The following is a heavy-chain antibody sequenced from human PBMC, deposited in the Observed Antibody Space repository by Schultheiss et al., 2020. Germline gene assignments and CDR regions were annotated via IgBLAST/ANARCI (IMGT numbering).Heavy chain of an antibody. V-gene: IGHV1-46*01. CDR1: GYIFTSQY. Sequence: ASVKVSCKASGYIFTSQYVHWVRQAPGQGLEWVGIINPNGGGTTYAQNLQGRVTMTGDTSTNTVYMELRSLRFEDTAIYYCAKGGEQLVHKPDYWGQGTLVTGSS. J-gene: IGHJ4*02. CDR2: INPNGGGT. CDR3: AKGGEQLVHKPDY. D-gene: IGHD6-13*01.